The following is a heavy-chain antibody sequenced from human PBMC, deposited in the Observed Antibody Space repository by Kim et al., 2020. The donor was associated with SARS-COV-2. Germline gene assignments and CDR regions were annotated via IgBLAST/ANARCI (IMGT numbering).Heavy chain of an antibody. V-gene: IGHV4-59*01. J-gene: IGHJ3*02. D-gene: IGHD3-22*01. CDR3: AREGYYDSSGYYRHDAFDI. Sequence: SRVTISVDTSKNQFSLKLSSVTAAEPAVYYCAREGYYDSSGYYRHDAFDIWGQGTMVTVSS.